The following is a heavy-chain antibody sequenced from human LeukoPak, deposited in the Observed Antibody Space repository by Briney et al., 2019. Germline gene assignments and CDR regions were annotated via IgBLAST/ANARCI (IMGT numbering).Heavy chain of an antibody. D-gene: IGHD3-10*01. J-gene: IGHJ4*02. Sequence: SETLSLTCTVSGGSISSSSYYWGWIRQPPGKGLEWIGSIYYSGSTYYNPSLKSRVTISVDTSKNQFSLKLSSVTAADTAVYYCARDEILWFGELSGYYFDYWGQGTLVTVSS. CDR2: IYYSGST. CDR1: GGSISSSSYY. CDR3: ARDEILWFGELSGYYFDY. V-gene: IGHV4-39*02.